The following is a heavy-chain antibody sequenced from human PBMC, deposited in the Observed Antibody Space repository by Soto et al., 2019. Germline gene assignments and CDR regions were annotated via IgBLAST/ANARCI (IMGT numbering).Heavy chain of an antibody. Sequence: QVQLVQSGAEVKKPGASVKVSCKASGYTFTSYGLSWVRQAPGQGLEGMGWISAYNGNTNYAQKLQGRVTMTTDTSTSTADMELRSLRSDDTAVYYCAGGMVIGELFVGMDVWGQGTTVTVSS. CDR1: GYTFTSYG. CDR2: ISAYNGNT. V-gene: IGHV1-18*01. D-gene: IGHD3-10*01. J-gene: IGHJ6*02. CDR3: AGGMVIGELFVGMDV.